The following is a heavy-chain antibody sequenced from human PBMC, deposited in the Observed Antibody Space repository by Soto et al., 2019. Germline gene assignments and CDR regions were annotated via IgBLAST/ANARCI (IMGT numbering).Heavy chain of an antibody. CDR1: GFTFSSYG. J-gene: IGHJ2*01. D-gene: IGHD5-12*01. CDR2: ISYDGNTE. CDR3: AKEGSWGWLQYLYFDL. V-gene: IGHV3-30*18. Sequence: QVQLVESGGGVVQPGRSLRLSCAASGFTFSSYGMHWVRQAPGKGLEWVAFISYDGNTEYYTDSVKGRFTISRDTSKNTLYLQMNSLRVEDAALYMCAKEGSWGWLQYLYFDLWGRGTPVTVSS.